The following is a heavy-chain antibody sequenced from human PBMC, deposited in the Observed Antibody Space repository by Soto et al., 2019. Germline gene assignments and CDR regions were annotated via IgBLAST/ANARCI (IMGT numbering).Heavy chain of an antibody. D-gene: IGHD3-3*01. CDR3: ARFSDYDFWSGYYTPENYYYYMDV. CDR1: GGTFSSYT. V-gene: IGHV1-8*02. J-gene: IGHJ6*03. Sequence: ASVKVSCKASGGTFSSYTISWVRQATGQGLEWMGWMNPNSGNTGYAQKFQGRATMTRNTSISTAYMELSSLRSEDTAVYYCARFSDYDFWSGYYTPENYYYYMDVWGKGTTVTVSS. CDR2: MNPNSGNT.